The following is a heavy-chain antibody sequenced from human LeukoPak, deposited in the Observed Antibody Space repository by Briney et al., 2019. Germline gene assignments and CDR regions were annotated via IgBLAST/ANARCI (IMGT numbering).Heavy chain of an antibody. CDR3: AKLSEDCVWGSYRPFDY. CDR2: TSGSGGST. V-gene: IGHV3-23*01. D-gene: IGHD3-16*02. Sequence: GGSLRLSCAASGFTFSNYAMSWVRQAPGKGLEWVSATSGSGGSTFYADSVKGRFTISRDHSKNTLYLQMNSLRAEDTAVYYCAKLSEDCVWGSYRPFDYWGQGTLVTVSS. J-gene: IGHJ4*02. CDR1: GFTFSNYA.